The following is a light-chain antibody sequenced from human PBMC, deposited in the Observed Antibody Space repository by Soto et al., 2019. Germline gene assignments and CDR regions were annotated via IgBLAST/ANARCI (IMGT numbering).Light chain of an antibody. Sequence: DIEMTQSPASLSSSVGDRVTITCRASESITSCFNWYQQKPGKAPTLLINAASNLLSGVPERFSGSGSGTDFTLTISRLQPEDFAVYYCQQCYTIPITFGQGTRLEIK. J-gene: IGKJ5*01. CDR3: QQCYTIPIT. CDR2: AAS. CDR1: ESITSC. V-gene: IGKV1-39*01.